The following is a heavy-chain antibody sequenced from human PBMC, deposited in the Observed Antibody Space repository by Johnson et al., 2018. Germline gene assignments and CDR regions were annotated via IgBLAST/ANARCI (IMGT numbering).Heavy chain of an antibody. CDR2: ISYDGRSE. J-gene: IGHJ1*01. CDR1: GFGFGTKT. Sequence: QLVESGGGVVQPGRSLRLSCAAPGFGFGTKTMHWVRQAPGKGLEWVALISYDGRSEQYGDSVKGQFTISRDNAKNSLDLQMNSLRVEEKAVYYCVRDLSTTTGRYCRHWGQGTLVTVSS. D-gene: IGHD1-14*01. V-gene: IGHV3-30*04. CDR3: VRDLSTTTGRYCRH.